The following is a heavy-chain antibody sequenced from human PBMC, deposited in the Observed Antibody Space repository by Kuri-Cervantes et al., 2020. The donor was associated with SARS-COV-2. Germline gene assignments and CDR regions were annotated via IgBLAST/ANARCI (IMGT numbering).Heavy chain of an antibody. Sequence: GESLKISCKGSGYSFTSYGSSWVRQAPGQGLEWMGWISAYNGNTNYAQKLQGRVNMTTDTSTSTANMALRSLRSDDTAVYYWARAGGWFDPWGQGTPVTVSS. V-gene: IGHV1-18*01. CDR3: ARAGGWFDP. CDR2: ISAYNGNT. CDR1: GYSFTSYG. J-gene: IGHJ5*02.